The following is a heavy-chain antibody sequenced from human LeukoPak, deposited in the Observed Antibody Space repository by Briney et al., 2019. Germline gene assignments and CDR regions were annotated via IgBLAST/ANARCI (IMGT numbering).Heavy chain of an antibody. D-gene: IGHD3-3*01. J-gene: IGHJ4*02. CDR2: MNPDSGDT. Sequence: EASVKVSCKASGYTFTTYDMTWVRQATGQGLEWMGWMNPDSGDTGYAQKFQGRVSMTRDTSISTAYMELSSLGSDDTAVYYCARYSGHYDFWSGYYGGFDYWGQGTLVTVSS. CDR3: ARYSGHYDFWSGYYGGFDY. CDR1: GYTFTTYD. V-gene: IGHV1-8*01.